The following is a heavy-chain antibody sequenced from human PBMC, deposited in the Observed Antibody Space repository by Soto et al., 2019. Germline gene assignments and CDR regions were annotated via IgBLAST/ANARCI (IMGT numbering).Heavy chain of an antibody. CDR2: INPSGGST. CDR3: ARDVFYSGYGHFDY. J-gene: IGHJ4*02. CDR1: GYTFTRDY. Sequence: GASVKGSCKASGYTFTRDYMDWVRQAPGQGLEWMGIINPSGGSTSYAQKFQGRVTMTRDTSTSTVYMELSSLRSEDTAVYHCARDVFYSGYGHFDYWGQGTLVTVSS. V-gene: IGHV1-46*03. D-gene: IGHD5-12*01.